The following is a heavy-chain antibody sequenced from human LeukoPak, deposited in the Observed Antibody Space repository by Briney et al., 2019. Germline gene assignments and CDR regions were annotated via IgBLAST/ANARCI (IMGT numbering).Heavy chain of an antibody. J-gene: IGHJ4*02. CDR3: ARDLGGYFYFDY. Sequence: GGSLRLSCIASGFPLSSYAMSWVRQAPGKGLECVSVISGDGGTTHYADFVKGRFTISRDNSKNTLYLQMNSLRAEDTAVYYCARDLGGYFYFDYWGQGTLVTVSS. CDR1: GFPLSSYA. D-gene: IGHD1-26*01. CDR2: ISGDGGTT. V-gene: IGHV3-23*01.